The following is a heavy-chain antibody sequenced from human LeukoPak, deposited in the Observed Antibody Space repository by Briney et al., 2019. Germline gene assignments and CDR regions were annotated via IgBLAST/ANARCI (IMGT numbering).Heavy chain of an antibody. CDR3: AKGARGSTSSHFDY. V-gene: IGHV3-30*12. D-gene: IGHD2-2*01. J-gene: IGHJ4*02. CDR2: ISYDGSNK. CDR1: GFTFSSYG. Sequence: GGSLRLSCAASGFTFSSYGMHWVRQAPGKGLEWVAVISYDGSNKYYADSVKGRFTISRDNSKNTLYLQMNSLRAEDTALYYCAKGARGSTSSHFDYWGQGTLVTVSS.